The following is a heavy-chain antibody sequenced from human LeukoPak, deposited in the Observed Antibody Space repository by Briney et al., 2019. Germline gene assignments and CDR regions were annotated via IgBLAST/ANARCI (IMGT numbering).Heavy chain of an antibody. CDR1: GYSFTSYW. CDR3: ARQRSGSYSHFHY. V-gene: IGHV5-51*01. CDR2: IYPGDSDT. J-gene: IGHJ4*02. Sequence: GESLKISCKGSGYSFTSYWIGWVRQMPGKGLAWMGIIYPGDSDTRYRPSFQGQVTISADRSISTAYLQWSSLKASDTAMYYCARQRSGSYSHFHYWGQGTLVTVSS. D-gene: IGHD1-26*01.